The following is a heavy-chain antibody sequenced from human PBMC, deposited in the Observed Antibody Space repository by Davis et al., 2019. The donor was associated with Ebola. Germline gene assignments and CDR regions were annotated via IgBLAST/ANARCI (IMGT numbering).Heavy chain of an antibody. CDR3: ARGRRYCSSGVCAYSAAGGFDI. CDR1: GFTFSKYW. D-gene: IGHD2-8*01. J-gene: IGHJ3*02. CDR2: INSDGSSST. Sequence: GESLKISCAASGFTFSKYWMHWVRQTPGKGLMWVSRINSDGSSSTREYADSVKGRFTISRDNDKNTLYLQMNSLRAEDTAVYYCARGRRYCSSGVCAYSAAGGFDIWGQGTMVTVSS. V-gene: IGHV3-74*03.